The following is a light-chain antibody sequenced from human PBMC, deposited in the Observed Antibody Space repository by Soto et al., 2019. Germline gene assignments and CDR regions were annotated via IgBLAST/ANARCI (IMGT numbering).Light chain of an antibody. CDR1: SSDVGGYGY. V-gene: IGLV2-14*01. Sequence: QSVLTQPASVSGSPGQSITISCTGTSSDVGGYGYVSWYQQHPGKAPKLIIYEVVNRPSAVSSRFSGSKSGNTASLTISGLQAEDEADYYCSSYTTSSTYVFGTGTKVTVL. J-gene: IGLJ1*01. CDR3: SSYTTSSTYV. CDR2: EVV.